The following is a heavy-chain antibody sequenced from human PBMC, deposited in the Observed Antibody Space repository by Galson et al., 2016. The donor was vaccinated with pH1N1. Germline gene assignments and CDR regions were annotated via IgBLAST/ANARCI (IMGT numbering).Heavy chain of an antibody. CDR2: IRQDGSEK. CDR3: ARGDFVVGEGWYNGFDV. CDR1: GFIFSDYW. V-gene: IGHV3-7*03. J-gene: IGHJ6*02. D-gene: IGHD2-15*01. Sequence: SLRLSCAASGFIFSDYWMQWVRQAPGKGLEWVANIRQDGSEKYYVDSVKGRFTISRDNAKNSLYLQMNSLRAEDTAVYYCARGDFVVGEGWYNGFDVWGQGTTVTVSS.